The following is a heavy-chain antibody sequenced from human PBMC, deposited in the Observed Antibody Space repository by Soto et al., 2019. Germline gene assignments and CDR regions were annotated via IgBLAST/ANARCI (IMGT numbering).Heavy chain of an antibody. Sequence: QVQLQESGPGLVKPSETLSLTCTVSGASISGFYWSWIRKSAGKGLEWLGRIYATGTTDYNPSLKSRVMMSVDTSKKQFSLTLRSVTAADKAVYYCVRDGTKSLRDWFDPWGQGISVTVSS. CDR2: IYATGTT. CDR1: GASISGFY. J-gene: IGHJ5*02. D-gene: IGHD1-1*01. CDR3: VRDGTKSLRDWFDP. V-gene: IGHV4-4*07.